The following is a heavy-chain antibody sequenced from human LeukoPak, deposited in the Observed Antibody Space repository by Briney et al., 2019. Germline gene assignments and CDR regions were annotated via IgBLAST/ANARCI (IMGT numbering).Heavy chain of an antibody. CDR2: INGDGSRT. J-gene: IGHJ4*02. V-gene: IGHV3-74*01. CDR1: GFTFSSYW. D-gene: IGHD1-26*01. CDR3: ARGGGYSTTAFDY. Sequence: GGSLRLSCAVSGFTFSSYWMHWVRQAPGKGLVWVSHINGDGSRTSYADSVKGRFTISRDNAKNTLYLQINSLRAEDTAVYYCARGGGYSTTAFDYWGQGTLATVSS.